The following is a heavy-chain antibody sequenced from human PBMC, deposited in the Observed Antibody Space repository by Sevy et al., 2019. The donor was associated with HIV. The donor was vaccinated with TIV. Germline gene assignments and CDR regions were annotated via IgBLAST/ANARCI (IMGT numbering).Heavy chain of an antibody. Sequence: GGSLRLSCAASGFTFSSYSMNWVRQAPGKGLEWVSSISSSSSYIYYADSVKGRFTISRDNAKNSLYLQMNSLRAEDTAVYYCARSSSWYREPLTRNAHWEEYNWFDPWGQGTLVTVSS. CDR1: GFTFSSYS. D-gene: IGHD6-13*01. V-gene: IGHV3-21*01. CDR3: ARSSSWYREPLTRNAHWEEYNWFDP. CDR2: ISSSSSYI. J-gene: IGHJ5*02.